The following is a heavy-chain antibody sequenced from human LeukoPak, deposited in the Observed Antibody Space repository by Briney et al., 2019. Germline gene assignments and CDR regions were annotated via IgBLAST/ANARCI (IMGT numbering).Heavy chain of an antibody. CDR2: IDSTGTTI. D-gene: IGHD6-13*01. CDR3: AREGRAAAGTDWFDP. V-gene: IGHV3-48*03. J-gene: IGHJ5*02. Sequence: GGSLRLSCAASGFIFSSYEINLVRQAPGRGLELVSYIDSTGTTIYYADSVKGRFTISRDNAKNSLYLQMNSLTAEDTAVYYCAREGRAAAGTDWFDPWGQGTLVTVSS. CDR1: GFIFSSYE.